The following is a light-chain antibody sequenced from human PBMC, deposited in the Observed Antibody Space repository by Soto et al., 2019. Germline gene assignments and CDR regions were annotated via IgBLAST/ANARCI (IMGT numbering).Light chain of an antibody. V-gene: IGKV1-5*01. CDR1: QSISSW. J-gene: IGKJ4*01. CDR2: DAS. Sequence: DIQMTQSPSTLSASVGDRVTITCRASQSISSWLAWYQQKPGKAPKPLIYDASSLESGVPSRFSGSGSGTEFTLTISSLQPDDFATYYCQQYNSYSSTFGGGTKVDIK. CDR3: QQYNSYSST.